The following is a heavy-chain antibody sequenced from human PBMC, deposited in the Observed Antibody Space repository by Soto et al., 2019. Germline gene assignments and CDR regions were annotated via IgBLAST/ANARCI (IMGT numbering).Heavy chain of an antibody. CDR1: GFTFSSYA. Sequence: EVQVLESGGGLVQPGGSLRLSCAASGFTFSSYAMSWVRQAPGQGLEWVSAISGSGSNPYYADSVKGRFTISRDNSKNTLYLQMNSLRAEDTALYYCANTASMTIRGGFDHWGQGTLVTVSS. CDR2: ISGSGSNP. V-gene: IGHV3-23*01. J-gene: IGHJ4*02. CDR3: ANTASMTIRGGFDH. D-gene: IGHD4-17*01.